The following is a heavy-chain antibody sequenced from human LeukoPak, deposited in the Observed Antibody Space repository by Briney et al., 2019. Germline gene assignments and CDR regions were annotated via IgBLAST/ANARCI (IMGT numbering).Heavy chain of an antibody. D-gene: IGHD3-22*01. Sequence: SETLSLTCTVSGGSISSYYWSWIRQPPGKGLEWIGYIYYSGSTNYNPSLKSRVTISVDTSKNQFSLTLSSVTAADTAGYYCAGERGYYYDSSGYYLSYWGQGTLVAVSS. CDR3: AGERGYYYDSSGYYLSY. CDR2: IYYSGST. V-gene: IGHV4-59*01. J-gene: IGHJ4*02. CDR1: GGSISSYY.